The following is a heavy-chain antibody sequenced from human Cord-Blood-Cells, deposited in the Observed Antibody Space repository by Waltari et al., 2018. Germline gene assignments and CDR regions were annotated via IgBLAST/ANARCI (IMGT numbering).Heavy chain of an antibody. D-gene: IGHD1-26*01. V-gene: IGHV1-69*01. CDR1: GGTFSSYA. J-gene: IGHJ5*02. CDR3: ARDLTYSGSYYWFDP. CDR2: IIPSFGTA. Sequence: QGQLVQSGAEVKKPGSSVKVSCKASGGTFSSYAISWVRQAPGQGLEWMGGIIPSFGTANDAQKFQGRVTSTADESTSTAYMELSSLRSEDTAVYYCARDLTYSGSYYWFDPWGQGTLVTVSS.